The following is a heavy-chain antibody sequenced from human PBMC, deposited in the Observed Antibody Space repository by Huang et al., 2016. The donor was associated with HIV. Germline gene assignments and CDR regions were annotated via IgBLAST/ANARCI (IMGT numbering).Heavy chain of an antibody. CDR3: ASGQRMRESDIVATIPVS. CDR1: GYNFTSRG. Sequence: QVHLVQSGPEVKKPGASVKVSCKASGYNFTSRGLRWVRQAPGQRLEWMGYRDPGKGNTKYSRKFQDRVTLTGDRAANTAYMQLSRLTSEDTAVYYCASGQRMRESDIVATIPVSWGQGALVTVSS. V-gene: IGHV1-3*01. CDR2: RDPGKGNT. D-gene: IGHD5-12*01. J-gene: IGHJ5*02.